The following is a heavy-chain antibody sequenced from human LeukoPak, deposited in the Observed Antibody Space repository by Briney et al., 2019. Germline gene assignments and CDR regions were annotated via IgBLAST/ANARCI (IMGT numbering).Heavy chain of an antibody. V-gene: IGHV3-23*01. CDR3: AREYDSLDYGDYRPDAFDI. Sequence: GGSLRLSCAASGFTFSSYAMSWVRQAPGKGLEWVSAISGSGGSTYYADSVKGRFTISRDNSKNTLYLQMNSLRAEDTAVYYCAREYDSLDYGDYRPDAFDIWGQGTMITVSS. D-gene: IGHD4-17*01. J-gene: IGHJ3*02. CDR2: ISGSGGST. CDR1: GFTFSSYA.